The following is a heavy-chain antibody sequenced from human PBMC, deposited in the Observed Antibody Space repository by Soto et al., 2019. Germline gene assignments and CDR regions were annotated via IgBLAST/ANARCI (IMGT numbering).Heavy chain of an antibody. D-gene: IGHD2-15*01. V-gene: IGHV6-1*01. J-gene: IGHJ4*02. Sequence: TQTLSITCAISGDRVSSNSAAWNWIRQSPSRGLEWLGRTYYRSKWYNDYAVSVKSRITINPDTSKNQFSLQLNSVTPEDTAVYYCAREALRGGSCNFDYWGQGTLVTVSS. CDR1: GDRVSSNSAA. CDR2: TYYRSKWYN. CDR3: AREALRGGSCNFDY.